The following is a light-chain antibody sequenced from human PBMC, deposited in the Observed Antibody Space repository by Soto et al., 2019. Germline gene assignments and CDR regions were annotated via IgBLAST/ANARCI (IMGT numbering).Light chain of an antibody. V-gene: IGKV3-15*01. CDR2: GAS. Sequence: EIVMTQSPATLPVSPGERATLSCRASQSVSSDLAWYQHKPGQGPRLLIYGASTRVTGIPARLSGSGSGTEFTLTISSLQSEDFAVYYCQQCNRGWTFGQGTKVEIK. CDR3: QQCNRGWT. J-gene: IGKJ1*01. CDR1: QSVSSD.